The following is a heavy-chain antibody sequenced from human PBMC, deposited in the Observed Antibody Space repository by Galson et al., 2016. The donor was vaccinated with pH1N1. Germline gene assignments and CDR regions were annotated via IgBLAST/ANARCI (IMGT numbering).Heavy chain of an antibody. V-gene: IGHV1-8*01. J-gene: IGHJ2*01. CDR1: GYTLTSYD. CDR2: INPNNGNA. CDR3: ARGPVYWFFDL. Sequence: SVKVSCKASGYTLTSYDINWVRQATRQGLEWMGWINPNNGNADYAPKFQGRVTLTRNASINTAYMELSSLTSGDTAVYYCARGPVYWFFDLWGRGTPVIVSS.